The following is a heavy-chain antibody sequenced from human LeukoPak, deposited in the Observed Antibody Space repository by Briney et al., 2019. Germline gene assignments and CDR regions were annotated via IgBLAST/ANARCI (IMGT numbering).Heavy chain of an antibody. CDR1: GFTFSSYA. CDR2: ISGSGGST. D-gene: IGHD3-10*01. V-gene: IGHV3-23*01. CDR3: AKGKSASRGAFDY. Sequence: GGSLRLSCAASGFTFSSYAMSWVRQAPGKGLEWVSAISGSGGSTYYADSVKGRFTISRDNSKNTLYLQMSSLRAEDTAVYYCAKGKSASRGAFDYWGQGTLVTVSS. J-gene: IGHJ4*02.